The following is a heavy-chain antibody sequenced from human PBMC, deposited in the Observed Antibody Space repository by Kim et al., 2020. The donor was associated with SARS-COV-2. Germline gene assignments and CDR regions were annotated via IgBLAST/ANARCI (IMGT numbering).Heavy chain of an antibody. V-gene: IGHV1-69*13. CDR3: ARDEPDRDYYGDYVLNYYYGMDV. CDR2: IIPIFGTA. Sequence: SVKVSCKASGGTFSSYAISWVRQAPGQGLEWMGGIIPIFGTANYAQKFQGRVTITADESTSTAYMELSSLRSEDTAVYYCARDEPDRDYYGDYVLNYYYGMDVWGQGTTVTVSS. D-gene: IGHD4-17*01. CDR1: GGTFSSYA. J-gene: IGHJ6*02.